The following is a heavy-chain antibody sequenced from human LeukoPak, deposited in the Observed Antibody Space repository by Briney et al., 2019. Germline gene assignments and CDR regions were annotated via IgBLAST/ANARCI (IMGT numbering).Heavy chain of an antibody. D-gene: IGHD3-3*01. CDR3: AKDGASGVVFDY. CDR1: GFTFSINA. Sequence: GGSLRLSCAASGFTFSINAMSWVRQAPGKGLEWVSGISGSGSGVTTYYADSVKGRFTISRDNSKNTLYLRMNSLRAEDTAVYYCAKDGASGVVFDYWGQGTLVTVSS. V-gene: IGHV3-23*01. CDR2: ISGSGSGVTT. J-gene: IGHJ4*02.